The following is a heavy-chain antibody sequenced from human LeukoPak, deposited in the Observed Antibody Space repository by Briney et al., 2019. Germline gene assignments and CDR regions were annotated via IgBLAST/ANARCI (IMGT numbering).Heavy chain of an antibody. D-gene: IGHD2-21*01. CDR1: GFTFSSYA. J-gene: IGHJ4*02. CDR3: AREWVVIGYFDY. Sequence: PGGSLRLSCAASGFTFSSYAMSWIRQPPGKGLEWIGEINHSGSTNYNPSLKSRVTISVDTSKNQFSLKLSSVTAADTAVYYCAREWVVIGYFDYWGQGTLVTVSS. V-gene: IGHV4-34*01. CDR2: INHSGST.